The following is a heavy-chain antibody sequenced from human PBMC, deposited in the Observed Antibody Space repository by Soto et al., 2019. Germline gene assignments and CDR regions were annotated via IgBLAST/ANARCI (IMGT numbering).Heavy chain of an antibody. Sequence: QVQLVESGGGVVQPGRSLRLSCAASGFSFSSYGMQWVRQAPGKGLEWVAVISYDGSNKYYADSVKDRFTISRYNSKKTLYLQMNSLRADDTAVYYCVAGQYFFDYCGQGTLVTVSS. V-gene: IGHV3-30*03. D-gene: IGHD6-19*01. CDR3: VAGQYFFDY. J-gene: IGHJ4*02. CDR1: GFSFSSYG. CDR2: ISYDGSNK.